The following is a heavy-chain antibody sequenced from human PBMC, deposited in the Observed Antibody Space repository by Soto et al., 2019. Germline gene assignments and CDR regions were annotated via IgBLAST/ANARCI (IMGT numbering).Heavy chain of an antibody. Sequence: GGARRLSCAASGFTFSSYGMHWVRQAPGKGLERGGLIRDKAYGGTTEYAASVKGRFTISRDDSKSIAYMQMNSLKTEDTAVYYCARALRYCTSTACYFAFDIWGQGTMVTVSS. CDR2: IRDKAYGGTT. V-gene: IGHV3-49*04. J-gene: IGHJ3*02. D-gene: IGHD2-2*01. CDR3: ARALRYCTSTACYFAFDI. CDR1: GFTFSSYG.